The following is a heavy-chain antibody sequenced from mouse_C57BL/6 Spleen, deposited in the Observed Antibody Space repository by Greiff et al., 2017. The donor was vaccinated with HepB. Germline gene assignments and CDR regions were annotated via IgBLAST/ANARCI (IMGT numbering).Heavy chain of an antibody. CDR3: ARDSTTVVAKGFAY. V-gene: IGHV1-7*01. D-gene: IGHD1-1*01. J-gene: IGHJ3*01. CDR1: GYTFTSYW. CDR2: INPSSGYT. Sequence: VQLQQSGAELAKPGASVKLSCKASGYTFTSYWMHWVKQRPGQGLEWIGYINPSSGYTKYNQKFKDKATLPADKSSSTAYMQLSSLTYEDSAVYYGARDSTTVVAKGFAYWGQGTLVTVSA.